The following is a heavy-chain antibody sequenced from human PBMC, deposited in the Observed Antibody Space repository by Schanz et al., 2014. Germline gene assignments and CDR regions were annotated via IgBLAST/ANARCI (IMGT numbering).Heavy chain of an antibody. CDR3: AREGTVIRGLSSWFDP. J-gene: IGHJ5*02. D-gene: IGHD3-10*01. V-gene: IGHV1-2*06. CDR2: INPNSGGT. CDR1: GYTFTDYH. Sequence: QVQLVQSGAEVKKPGASVKVSCKSSGYTFTDYHIHWVRQAPGQGLEYMGRINPNSGGTNFAQKFQGRVTMTRDTSISTVYMELSRLRSDDTAVYYCAREGTVIRGLSSWFDPWGQGTLVTVSS.